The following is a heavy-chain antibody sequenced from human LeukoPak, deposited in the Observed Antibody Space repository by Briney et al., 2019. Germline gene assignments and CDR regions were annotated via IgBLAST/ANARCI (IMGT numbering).Heavy chain of an antibody. D-gene: IGHD3-22*01. CDR1: GGSISSDNYY. CDR3: ARERSSGYYWAGYFDL. CDR2: IYSSGST. V-gene: IGHV4-61*02. J-gene: IGHJ2*01. Sequence: SETLSLTCTVSGGSISSDNYYWSWIRQPAGEGLEWIGRIYSSGSTYYNPSLKSRVTISVDTSKNQFSLKLSSVTAADTAVYYCARERSSGYYWAGYFDLWGRGTLVTVSS.